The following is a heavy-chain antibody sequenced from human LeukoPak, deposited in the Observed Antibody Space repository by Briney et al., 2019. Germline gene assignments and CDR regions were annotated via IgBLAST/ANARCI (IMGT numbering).Heavy chain of an antibody. J-gene: IGHJ6*03. D-gene: IGHD3-22*01. CDR3: ARVRGSSGYRPNYYYYYMDV. Sequence: GGSLRLSCAASGFTFSSYWMSWVRQAPGKGLEWVANIKQDGSEKYYVDSVKGRFTISRDNAKNSLYLQMNSLRAEDTAVYYCARVRGSSGYRPNYYYYYMDVWGKGTTVTVSS. V-gene: IGHV3-7*01. CDR1: GFTFSSYW. CDR2: IKQDGSEK.